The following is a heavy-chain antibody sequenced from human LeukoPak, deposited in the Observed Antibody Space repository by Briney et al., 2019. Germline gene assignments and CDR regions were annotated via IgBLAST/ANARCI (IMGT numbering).Heavy chain of an antibody. J-gene: IGHJ4*02. Sequence: LSETLSLTCTVSGGSISSSSYYWGWIRQPPGKGLEWIGSIYYSGSTYYNPSLKSRVTISVDTSKNQFSLKLSSVTAADTGVYYCARSGYSFLVDSWGQGTLVTVSS. CDR3: ARSGYSFLVDS. V-gene: IGHV4-39*01. D-gene: IGHD5-18*01. CDR1: GGSISSSSYY. CDR2: IYYSGST.